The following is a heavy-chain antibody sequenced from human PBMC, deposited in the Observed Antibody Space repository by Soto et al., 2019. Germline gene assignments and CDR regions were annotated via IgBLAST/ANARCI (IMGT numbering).Heavy chain of an antibody. CDR2: ISGTGGST. D-gene: IGHD6-6*01. CDR3: ARDPYSSSTVDF. V-gene: IGHV3-23*01. J-gene: IGHJ4*02. Sequence: GGSLRLSCAASGFTFNNYAMNWVRQAPGKGLEWVATISGTGGSTYYADSVKGRFTISRDNSKNTLYLQMNSLRVEDTAIYYFARDPYSSSTVDFWGQGIPVTVSS. CDR1: GFTFNNYA.